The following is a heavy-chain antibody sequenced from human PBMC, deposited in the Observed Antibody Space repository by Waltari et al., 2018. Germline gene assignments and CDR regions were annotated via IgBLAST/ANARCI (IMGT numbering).Heavy chain of an antibody. CDR1: GGTFSSYA. D-gene: IGHD5-18*01. J-gene: IGHJ4*02. CDR3: ARSLLSKPHVDTAIVVFDY. V-gene: IGHV1-69*01. CDR2: IIPTFGTA. Sequence: QVQLVQSGAEVKKPGSSVKVSCKASGGTFSSYAISWVRQAPGQGLEWMGGIIPTFGTANSEQKFQGRVTITADESTSTAYMELSSLRSEDTAVYYCARSLLSKPHVDTAIVVFDYWGQGTLVTVSS.